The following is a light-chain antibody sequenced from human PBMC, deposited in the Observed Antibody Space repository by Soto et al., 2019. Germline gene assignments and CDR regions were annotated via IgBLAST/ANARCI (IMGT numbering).Light chain of an antibody. J-gene: IGKJ1*01. CDR3: QQYNSYSWT. Sequence: DIHMTQSPSTLSASVGDRVTITFRASQSISSWLAWYQQKPGKAPKLLIYKASSLESGVPSRFSGSGSGTEFTLTISSLQHDDFATYYCQQYNSYSWTFGQGTKVDIK. V-gene: IGKV1-5*03. CDR2: KAS. CDR1: QSISSW.